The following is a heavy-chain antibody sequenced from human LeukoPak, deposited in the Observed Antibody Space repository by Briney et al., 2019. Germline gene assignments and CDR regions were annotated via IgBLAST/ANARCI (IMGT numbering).Heavy chain of an antibody. CDR3: ARDLIVGATRGVDY. V-gene: IGHV4-39*07. CDR1: GGSINDITYY. D-gene: IGHD1-26*01. CDR2: INHSGST. J-gene: IGHJ4*02. Sequence: PSETLSLTCTVSGGSINDITYYWGWIRQPPGKGLEWIGEINHSGSTNYNPSLKSRVTISVDTSKNQFSLKLSSVTAADTAVYYCARDLIVGATRGVDYWGQGTLVTVSS.